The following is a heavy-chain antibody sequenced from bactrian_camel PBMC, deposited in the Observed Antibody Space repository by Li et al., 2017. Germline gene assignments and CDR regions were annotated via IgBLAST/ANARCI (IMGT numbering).Heavy chain of an antibody. J-gene: IGHJ4*01. CDR2: MHSDGPTT. V-gene: IGHV3S1*01. D-gene: IGHD3*01. CDR3: ALVRRTDRSRSCPSGAGYTF. CDR1: GDIYRRYC. Sequence: HVQLVESGGGSVQAGGSLILSCVASGDIYRRYCMSWFRQSPGNEREEVVSMHSDGPTTYTDSVKGRFTVSEDVDRRTLYLKMDNLKSTDTAMYYCALVRRTDRSRSCPSGAGYTFWGQGTQVTVS.